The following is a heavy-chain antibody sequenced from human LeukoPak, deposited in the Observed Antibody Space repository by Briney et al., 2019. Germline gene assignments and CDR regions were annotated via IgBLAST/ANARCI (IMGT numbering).Heavy chain of an antibody. Sequence: GGSLRLSCAASGFTFSSYAMSWVRQASGKGLEWIGRIRSKANNYATAYAGSLKGRFTVSRDDSKNTAYLQMNSLKTEDSAVYFCVRDSSSEGPPDYWGQGTLVAVSS. CDR1: GFTFSSYA. CDR3: VRDSSSEGPPDY. CDR2: IRSKANNYAT. J-gene: IGHJ4*02. V-gene: IGHV3-73*01. D-gene: IGHD6-6*01.